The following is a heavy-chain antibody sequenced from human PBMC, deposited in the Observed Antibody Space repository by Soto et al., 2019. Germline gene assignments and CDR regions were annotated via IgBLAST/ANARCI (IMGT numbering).Heavy chain of an antibody. CDR2: ISGSGCST. CDR1: GFTFSSYA. J-gene: IGHJ4*02. CDR3: AKCSAGRITGMAARSDY. Sequence: GGSLRLSCAASGFTFSSYAMSWVRQAPGKGLEWVSAISGSGCSTYYADSVKGRLTISRDSSKNTLYLQMTSQRAEDTAVYCGAKCSAGRITGMAARSDYWGQGTLVTVSS. V-gene: IGHV3-23*01. D-gene: IGHD6-6*01.